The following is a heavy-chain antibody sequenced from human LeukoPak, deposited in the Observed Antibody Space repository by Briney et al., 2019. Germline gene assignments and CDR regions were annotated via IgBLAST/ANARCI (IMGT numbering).Heavy chain of an antibody. CDR2: IYHSGST. Sequence: SETLSLTCAVSDYSISIAYYWGWIRQPPGKGLEWIGRIYHSGSTYYNPSLKSRVTISVDTSKNQFSLKLSSVTAADTAIYYCARSSFGDRRDWFDPWGQGTLVTVSS. D-gene: IGHD3-10*01. V-gene: IGHV4-38-2*01. CDR3: ARSSFGDRRDWFDP. CDR1: DYSISIAYY. J-gene: IGHJ5*02.